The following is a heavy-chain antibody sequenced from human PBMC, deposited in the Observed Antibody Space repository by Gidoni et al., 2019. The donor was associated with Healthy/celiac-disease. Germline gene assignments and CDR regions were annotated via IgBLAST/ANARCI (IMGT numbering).Heavy chain of an antibody. V-gene: IGHV4-59*08. Sequence: QVQLQESGPGLVKPSETLSLTCTVSGGSIRSYYWSWIRQPPGKGLEWIGYIYYSGSTNYNPSLKSRVTISVDTSKNQFSLKLSSVTAADTAVYYCARRHTVTTTDYYYYYGMDVWGQGTTVTVSS. CDR1: GGSIRSYY. D-gene: IGHD4-4*01. CDR3: ARRHTVTTTDYYYYYGMDV. CDR2: IYYSGST. J-gene: IGHJ6*02.